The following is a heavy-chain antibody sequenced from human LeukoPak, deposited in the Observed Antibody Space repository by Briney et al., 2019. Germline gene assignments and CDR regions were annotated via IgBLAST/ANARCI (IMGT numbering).Heavy chain of an antibody. V-gene: IGHV1-2*02. Sequence: ASVKVSCKASGFTFSGYYMHWVRQVLGQGLEWMGWINPKSGGTNYAQKFQGRVTMTRDTSISTAYMELSRLRSDDTAVYYCARLYGDYFHYFDYWGQGTLVTVSS. J-gene: IGHJ4*02. CDR3: ARLYGDYFHYFDY. CDR2: INPKSGGT. D-gene: IGHD4-17*01. CDR1: GFTFSGYY.